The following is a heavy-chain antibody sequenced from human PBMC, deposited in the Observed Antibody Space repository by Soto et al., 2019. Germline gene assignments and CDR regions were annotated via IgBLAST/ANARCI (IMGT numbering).Heavy chain of an antibody. CDR2: IIPIFGTA. CDR3: ARGPFAVAATLLPDY. D-gene: IGHD2-15*01. V-gene: IGHV1-69*12. CDR1: GGTFSSYA. J-gene: IGHJ4*02. Sequence: QVQLVQSGAEVKKPGSSVKVSCKASGGTFSSYAISWVRQAPGQGLEWMGGIIPIFGTANYAQKFQGRVTITADESTSTAYMELSSLSSEDTAVYYCARGPFAVAATLLPDYWGLGTLVTVSS.